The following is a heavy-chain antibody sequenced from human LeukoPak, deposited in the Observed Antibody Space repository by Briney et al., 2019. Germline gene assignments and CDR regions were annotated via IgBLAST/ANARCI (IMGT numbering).Heavy chain of an antibody. CDR3: ARDYYDSSGYPAENWFDP. J-gene: IGHJ5*02. CDR1: GFTFSSYS. Sequence: GGSLRLSCAASGFTFSSYSMNWVRQAPGKGLEWVSSISSSSSYIYYADSVKGRFTISRDNAKNSLYLQMSSLRAEDTAVYYCARDYYDSSGYPAENWFDPWGQGTLVTVSS. D-gene: IGHD3-22*01. CDR2: ISSSSSYI. V-gene: IGHV3-21*01.